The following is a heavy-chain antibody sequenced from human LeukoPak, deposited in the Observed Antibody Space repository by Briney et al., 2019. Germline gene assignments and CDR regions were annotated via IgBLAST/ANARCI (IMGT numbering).Heavy chain of an antibody. CDR1: GGSISNGSYY. Sequence: SQTLSLTCTVSGGSISNGSYYWSWIRQPAGKGLEWIGRIYTSGSTNYNPSLKSRVTISVDTSKNQFSLKLSSVTAADTAVYYCARESHPLYYYGSWSPSGFDYWGQGTLVTVSS. V-gene: IGHV4-61*02. J-gene: IGHJ4*02. D-gene: IGHD3-10*01. CDR3: ARESHPLYYYGSWSPSGFDY. CDR2: IYTSGST.